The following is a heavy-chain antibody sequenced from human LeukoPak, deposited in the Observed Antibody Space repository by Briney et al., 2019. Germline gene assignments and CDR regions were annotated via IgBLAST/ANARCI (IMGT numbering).Heavy chain of an antibody. V-gene: IGHV3-49*04. CDR3: TRILLKWELPGSDAFDI. CDR2: IRSKAYGATT. D-gene: IGHD1-26*01. CDR1: GFTFGDYG. J-gene: IGHJ3*02. Sequence: GGSLRLSCITSGFTFGDYGLSWVRQAPGKGLEWVGFIRSKAYGATTEYAASLKDRFTISRDDSKSITYLQVNSLKTEDTAVYYCTRILLKWELPGSDAFDIWGEGTMVTVSS.